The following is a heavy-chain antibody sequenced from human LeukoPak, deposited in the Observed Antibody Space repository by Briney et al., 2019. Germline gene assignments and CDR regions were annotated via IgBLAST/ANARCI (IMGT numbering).Heavy chain of an antibody. V-gene: IGHV1-18*01. CDR1: GYTFTSYG. J-gene: IGHJ6*03. CDR3: ATCSGGSCYNYYYMDV. D-gene: IGHD2-15*01. CDR2: ISAYNGNT. Sequence: GASVKVSCKASGYTFTSYGISWVRQAPGQGLEWMGWISAYNGNTNYAQKLQGGVTMTTDTSTSTAYMELRSLRSDDTAVYYCATCSGGSCYNYYYMDVWGKGTTVTVSS.